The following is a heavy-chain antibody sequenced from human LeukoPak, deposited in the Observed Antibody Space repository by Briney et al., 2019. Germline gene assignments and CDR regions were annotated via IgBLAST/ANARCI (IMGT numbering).Heavy chain of an antibody. CDR3: AKLYRYCSSTSCPNAFDI. CDR2: ISGSGGST. Sequence: GGSLRRSCAASGFTFSSYAMSWVRQAPGKGLEWVSAISGSGGSTYYADSVKGRFTISRDNSKNTLYLQMNSLRAEDTAVYYCAKLYRYCSSTSCPNAFDIWGQGTMVTVSS. V-gene: IGHV3-23*01. D-gene: IGHD2-2*01. J-gene: IGHJ3*02. CDR1: GFTFSSYA.